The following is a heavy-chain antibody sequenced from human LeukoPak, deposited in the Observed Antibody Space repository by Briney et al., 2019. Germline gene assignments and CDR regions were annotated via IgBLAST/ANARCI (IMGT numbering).Heavy chain of an antibody. CDR3: ARGPARITLIRGFFDY. V-gene: IGHV4-61*05. CDR2: IYYSGST. J-gene: IGHJ4*02. CDR1: GGSISSSSYY. Sequence: SETLSLTCTVSGGSISSSSYYWGWIRQPPGKGLEWIGYIYYSGSTNYNPSLKSRVTISVDTSKNQFSLKLSSVTAADTAVYYCARGPARITLIRGFFDYWGQGTLVTVSS. D-gene: IGHD3-10*01.